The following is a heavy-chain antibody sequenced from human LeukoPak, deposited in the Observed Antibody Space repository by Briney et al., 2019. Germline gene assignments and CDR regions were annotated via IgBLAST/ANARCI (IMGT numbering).Heavy chain of an antibody. J-gene: IGHJ4*02. Sequence: PSETLSLTCTVSGGSISSYYWSWIRQPAGKGLEWIGRIYTSGSTNYNPSLKSRVTMSVDTSKNQFSLKLSSVTAADTAVYYCARASYYYDSSGYYYEWYFDYWGQGTLVTVSS. V-gene: IGHV4-4*07. CDR2: IYTSGST. CDR3: ARASYYYDSSGYYYEWYFDY. CDR1: GGSISSYY. D-gene: IGHD3-22*01.